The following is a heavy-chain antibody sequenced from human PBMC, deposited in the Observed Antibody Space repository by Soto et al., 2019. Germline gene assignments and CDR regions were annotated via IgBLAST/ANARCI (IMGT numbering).Heavy chain of an antibody. CDR3: ARDNDRNSRYSQLDY. CDR1: GFAFSSYG. CDR2: VWYDGSKR. D-gene: IGHD2-15*01. J-gene: IGHJ4*02. Sequence: QVQLVESGGGVVQPGKSLRLSCAASGFAFSSYGIHWVHQAPGKGLEWVAVVWYDGSKRFYADSVKGRFSISRDSSKNTVYLEMNSLRVEDTAVYYCARDNDRNSRYSQLDYWGQGTLVTVSS. V-gene: IGHV3-33*01.